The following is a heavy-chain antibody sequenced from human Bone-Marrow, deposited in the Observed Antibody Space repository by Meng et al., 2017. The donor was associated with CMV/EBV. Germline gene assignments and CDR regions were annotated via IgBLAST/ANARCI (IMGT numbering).Heavy chain of an antibody. Sequence: ASVKVSCKASGYTFTSYGISWVRQAPGQGLEWMGWISAYNGNTNHAQKLQGRVTMTTDTSTSTAYMELRSLRSDDTAVYYCARDLITMTPNWFDPWGQGTLVTVSS. CDR3: ARDLITMTPNWFDP. J-gene: IGHJ5*02. CDR2: ISAYNGNT. V-gene: IGHV1-18*01. CDR1: GYTFTSYG. D-gene: IGHD3-22*01.